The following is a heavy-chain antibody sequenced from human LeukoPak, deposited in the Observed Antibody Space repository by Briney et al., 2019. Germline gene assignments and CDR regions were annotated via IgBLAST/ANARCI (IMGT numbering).Heavy chain of an antibody. CDR3: ARGGNYWPQWWFDP. Sequence: SETLSLTCTVSGGSISTYWSWIRQPPGKGLEWTGYIYYTGSTSYNPSLKSRVTMSLDASKNQFSLELSSVTPADTAVYYCARGGNYWPQWWFDPWGRGTLVSVSS. D-gene: IGHD1-26*01. CDR1: GGSISTY. CDR2: IYYTGST. V-gene: IGHV4-59*01. J-gene: IGHJ5*02.